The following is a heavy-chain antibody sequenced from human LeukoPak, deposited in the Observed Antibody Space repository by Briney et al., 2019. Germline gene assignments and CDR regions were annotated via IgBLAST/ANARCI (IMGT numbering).Heavy chain of an antibody. CDR1: GDSISSYY. Sequence: PSETLSLTCTVSGDSISSYYRGWIRQPPGKGLEWIGSIYYSGSTYYNPSLKSRVTISVDTSKDQFSLKLSSVTAADTAVYYCARSIAVAAPDYWGQGTLVTVSS. CDR3: ARSIAVAAPDY. J-gene: IGHJ4*02. D-gene: IGHD6-19*01. CDR2: IYYSGST. V-gene: IGHV4-39*01.